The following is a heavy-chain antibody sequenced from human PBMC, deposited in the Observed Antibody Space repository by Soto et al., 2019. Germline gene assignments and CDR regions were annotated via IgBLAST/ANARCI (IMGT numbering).Heavy chain of an antibody. CDR2: IYYSGST. CDR1: GGSMSPYY. D-gene: IGHD3-22*01. J-gene: IGHJ4*02. Sequence: SXTLSLTCTVSGGSMSPYYWSWIRQPPGKGLEWIGFIYYSGSTNYNPSLKSRVTISVDTSQNQFSLMLTSVTAADTAVYYCARPRSSGYAGEFDYWGQGTLVTVSS. V-gene: IGHV4-59*01. CDR3: ARPRSSGYAGEFDY.